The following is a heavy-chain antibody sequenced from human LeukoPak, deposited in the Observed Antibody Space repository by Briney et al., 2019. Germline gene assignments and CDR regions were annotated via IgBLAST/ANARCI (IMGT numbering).Heavy chain of an antibody. CDR2: ISGNGGST. CDR1: GFTFSSCG. Sequence: GGSLRLSCTASGFTFSSCGMDWVRQAPGKGLEWVSVISGNGGSTYYAESVKGRFTISRDNSKNTLYLQMNSLRAEDTAVYYCAKAGPDTAVARHKAFYYWGQGTLGTVSS. D-gene: IGHD6-19*01. V-gene: IGHV3-23*01. CDR3: AKAGPDTAVARHKAFYY. J-gene: IGHJ4*02.